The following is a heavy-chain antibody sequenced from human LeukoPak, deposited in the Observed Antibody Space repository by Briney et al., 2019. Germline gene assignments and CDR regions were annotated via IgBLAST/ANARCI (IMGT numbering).Heavy chain of an antibody. J-gene: IGHJ6*03. Sequence: ASVKVSCKASGFTFTGYYMHWVRQAPGQGLEWMGWINPNSGGTNYAQKFQGRVTMTRDTSISTAYMELSRLRSDDTAVYYCARDRELRYFDWLLFSYYYMDVWGKGTTVTVSS. V-gene: IGHV1-2*02. D-gene: IGHD3-9*01. CDR3: ARDRELRYFDWLLFSYYYMDV. CDR2: INPNSGGT. CDR1: GFTFTGYY.